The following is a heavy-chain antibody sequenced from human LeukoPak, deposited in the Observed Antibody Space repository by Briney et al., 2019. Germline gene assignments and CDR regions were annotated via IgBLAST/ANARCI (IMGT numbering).Heavy chain of an antibody. D-gene: IGHD3-10*01. V-gene: IGHV3-20*04. CDR2: TNWNGGST. CDR3: ARDLGDVSMVRGVMVYFDY. Sequence: PGGSLRLSCAASGFTFDDYGMSWVRQAPGKGLEWVSGTNWNGGSTGYADSVKGRFTISRDNAKNSLYLQMNSLRAEATALYYCARDLGDVSMVRGVMVYFDYWGQGTLVTVSS. J-gene: IGHJ4*02. CDR1: GFTFDDYG.